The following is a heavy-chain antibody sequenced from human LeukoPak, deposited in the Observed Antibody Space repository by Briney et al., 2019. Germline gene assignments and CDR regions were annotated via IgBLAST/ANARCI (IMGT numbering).Heavy chain of an antibody. J-gene: IGHJ4*02. CDR3: ARGYYDSSGYDPGLGY. Sequence: ASVKVSCKASGYTFTGYGISWVRQAPGQGLEWMGWISAYNGNTNYAQKFQGRVSMTRDTSTSTVYMELSSLRSEDTAMYWCARGYYDSSGYDPGLGYWGQGTLVTVSP. D-gene: IGHD3-22*01. CDR2: ISAYNGNT. V-gene: IGHV1-18*01. CDR1: GYTFTGYG.